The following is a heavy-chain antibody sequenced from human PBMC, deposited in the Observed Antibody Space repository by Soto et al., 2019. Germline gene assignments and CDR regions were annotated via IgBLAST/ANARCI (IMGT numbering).Heavy chain of an antibody. CDR1: GFTFSSYG. CDR2: IWYDGSNK. V-gene: IGHV3-33*01. Sequence: GGSLRLSCAASGFTFSSYGMHWVRQAPGKGLEWVAVIWYDGSNKYYADSVKGRFTISRDNSKNTLYLQMNSLRAEDTAVYYCARASGNRNHYYMDVWGKGTTVTVSS. J-gene: IGHJ6*03. CDR3: ARASGNRNHYYMDV. D-gene: IGHD1-1*01.